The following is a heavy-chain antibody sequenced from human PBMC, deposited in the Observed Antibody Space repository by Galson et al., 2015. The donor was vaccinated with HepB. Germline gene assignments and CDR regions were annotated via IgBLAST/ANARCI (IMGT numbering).Heavy chain of an antibody. Sequence: SVKVSCKASGGTFSSYAISWVRQAPGQGLEWMGGIIPIFGTANYAQKFQGRVTITADESTSTAYMELSSLRSEDTAVYYCAREGPLGYCSGGSCYFDYWGQGTLVTVSS. D-gene: IGHD2-15*01. CDR2: IIPIFGTA. CDR3: AREGPLGYCSGGSCYFDY. J-gene: IGHJ4*02. CDR1: GGTFSSYA. V-gene: IGHV1-69*13.